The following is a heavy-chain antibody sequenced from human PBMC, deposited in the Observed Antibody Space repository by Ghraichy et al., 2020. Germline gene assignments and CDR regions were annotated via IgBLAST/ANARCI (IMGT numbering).Heavy chain of an antibody. CDR1: GFTFSSYS. J-gene: IGHJ3*02. V-gene: IGHV3-21*01. CDR3: AREFNYFDSRHDAFDI. CDR2: ISSSSNYI. Sequence: GGSLRLSCAASGFTFSSYSINWVRQAPGKGLEWVSSISSSSNYIYYADSVRGRFTISRDNAKNSLYLQMNSLRAEDTAVYYCAREFNYFDSRHDAFDIWGQGTMVTVSS. D-gene: IGHD3-22*01.